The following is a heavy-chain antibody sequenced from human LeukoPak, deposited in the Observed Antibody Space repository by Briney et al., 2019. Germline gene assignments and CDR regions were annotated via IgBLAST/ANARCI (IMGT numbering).Heavy chain of an antibody. D-gene: IGHD3-3*01. J-gene: IGHJ4*02. V-gene: IGHV1-46*01. CDR2: INPSGGST. CDR3: ARPGVFGVEDYYFDY. CDR1: GYTFTSYY. Sequence: ASVKVSCKASGYTFTSYYMHWVRQAPGQGLEWMGIINPSGGSTSYAQKFQGRVTITADESTSTAYMELSSLRSEDTAVYYCARPGVFGVEDYYFDYWGQGTLVTVSS.